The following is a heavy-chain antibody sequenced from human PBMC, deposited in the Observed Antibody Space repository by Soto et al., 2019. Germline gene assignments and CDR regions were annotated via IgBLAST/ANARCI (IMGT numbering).Heavy chain of an antibody. D-gene: IGHD3-10*01. CDR2: IRSKANNSAT. V-gene: IGHV3-73*01. CDR1: GFTCSRSA. J-gene: IGHJ4*02. CDR3: TTPGSYILY. Sequence: PGGALRLSCEASGFTCSRSAMHWVRQASGKGLEGGGRIRSKANNSATAYAASVKARFTISRDDSKNTAYLQKNSLKPEDTAVYYCTTPGSYILYWGQGTLVPVSS.